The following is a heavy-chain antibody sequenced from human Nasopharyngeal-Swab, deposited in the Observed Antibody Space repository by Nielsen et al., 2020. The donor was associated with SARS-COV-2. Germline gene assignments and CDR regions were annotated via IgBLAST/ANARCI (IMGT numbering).Heavy chain of an antibody. CDR3: ARDGTGTTWALGTPYYYYGMDV. J-gene: IGHJ6*02. CDR1: GFTFSSYE. Sequence: GESLKISCAASGFTFSSYEMNWVRQAPGKGLEWVSYISSSCSTIYYADSVKGRFTISRDNAKNSLYLQMNSLRAEDTAVYYCARDGTGTTWALGTPYYYYGMDVWGQGTTVTVSS. CDR2: ISSSCSTI. V-gene: IGHV3-48*03. D-gene: IGHD4-23*01.